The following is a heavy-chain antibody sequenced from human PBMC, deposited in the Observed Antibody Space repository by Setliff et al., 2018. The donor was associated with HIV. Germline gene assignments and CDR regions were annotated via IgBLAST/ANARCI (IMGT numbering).Heavy chain of an antibody. CDR1: GFTFSTYW. Sequence: GGSLRLSCAASGFTFSTYWMHWVRQAPGKGLVWVSHINNDGRKTTYADSVKGRFTVSRDNAKNTLYLQMNSLRAEDTAVYYCARSAELYFYYMDVWGKGTTVTVSS. CDR2: INNDGRKT. J-gene: IGHJ6*03. D-gene: IGHD2-15*01. V-gene: IGHV3-74*03. CDR3: ARSAELYFYYMDV.